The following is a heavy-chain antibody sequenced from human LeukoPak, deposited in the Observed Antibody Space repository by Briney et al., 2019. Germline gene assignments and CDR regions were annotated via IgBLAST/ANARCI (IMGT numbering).Heavy chain of an antibody. D-gene: IGHD2-2*02. CDR2: INHSGST. V-gene: IGHV4-34*01. Sequence: PSETLSLTCAVYGGSFSGYYWSWIRQPPGKGLEWIGEINHSGSTNYNPSLKSRVTISVDTSKNQFSLKLSSVTAADTAVYHCARGLEEVVVPAAISARFDYWGQGTLVTVSS. J-gene: IGHJ4*02. CDR1: GGSFSGYY. CDR3: ARGLEEVVVPAAISARFDY.